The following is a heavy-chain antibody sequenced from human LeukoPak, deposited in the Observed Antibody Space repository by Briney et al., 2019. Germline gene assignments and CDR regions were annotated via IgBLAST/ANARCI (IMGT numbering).Heavy chain of an antibody. J-gene: IGHJ4*01. CDR2: ISSSSSYI. CDR3: ARTHYDICYEY. CDR1: GFTFSSYS. Sequence: GGSLRLSCAASGFTFSSYSMNWVHQAPEKGLEWVSSISSSSSYIYYADSVKGRFTISRDNAKNSLYLHVNSLRAEDTALSYCARTHYDICYEYYGQGTLVTVSS. D-gene: IGHD3-9*01. V-gene: IGHV3-21*01.